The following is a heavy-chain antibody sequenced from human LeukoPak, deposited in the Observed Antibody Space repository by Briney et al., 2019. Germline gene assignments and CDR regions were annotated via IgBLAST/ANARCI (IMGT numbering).Heavy chain of an antibody. D-gene: IGHD3-9*01. CDR2: IRSKAYGGTT. Sequence: PGGSLRLSCTASGFTFGDYAMSWVRQAPGKGLEWVGFIRSKAYGGTTEYAASVKGRFTISRDDSKSIAYLQMNSLKTEDTAVYYCTRDRVAPRRYFDWLSPYYFDYWGQGTLVTVSS. J-gene: IGHJ4*02. V-gene: IGHV3-49*04. CDR3: TRDRVAPRRYFDWLSPYYFDY. CDR1: GFTFGDYA.